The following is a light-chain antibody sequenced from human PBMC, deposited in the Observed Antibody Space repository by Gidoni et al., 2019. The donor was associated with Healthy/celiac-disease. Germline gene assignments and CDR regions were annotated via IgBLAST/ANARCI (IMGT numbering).Light chain of an antibody. CDR2: AAS. Sequence: IQLTQSPSSLSASVGDRVTITCRASQSISSYLNWYKQKPGHAPKLLIYAASSMESGVPSRFSGSGSGTDFTLTIRSLEPEDFETYYCRRSYSTPCTFGQGTKVEIK. CDR3: RRSYSTPCT. CDR1: QSISSY. V-gene: IGKV1-39*01. J-gene: IGKJ1*01.